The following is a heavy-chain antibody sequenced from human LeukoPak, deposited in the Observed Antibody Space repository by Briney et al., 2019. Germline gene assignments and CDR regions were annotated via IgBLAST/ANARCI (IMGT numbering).Heavy chain of an antibody. V-gene: IGHV1-18*01. J-gene: IGHJ4*02. D-gene: IGHD3-22*01. CDR2: ISAYNGNT. CDR1: GYTFTSYG. Sequence: ASVKVSCKASGYTFTSYGISWVRQAPGLGLEWMGWISAYNGNTNYAQKLQGRVTMTTDTSTSTAYMELRSLRSDDTAVYYCARTRYYDSSGYWYDYWGQGTLVTVSS. CDR3: ARTRYYDSSGYWYDY.